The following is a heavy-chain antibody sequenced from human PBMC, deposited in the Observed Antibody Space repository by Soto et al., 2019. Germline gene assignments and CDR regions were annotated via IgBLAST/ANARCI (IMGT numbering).Heavy chain of an antibody. CDR3: ARSFVVVPAAIPFTPPEYYSYGMDV. Sequence: DAVNVSCKASGYTFTSYGISWVRKAPGQGLEWMGWISAYNGNTNYAQKLQGRVTMTTDTSTSTAYMELRSLRSDDTAVYYCARSFVVVPAAIPFTPPEYYSYGMDVWGAVTTDTVS. CDR2: ISAYNGNT. D-gene: IGHD2-2*02. CDR1: GYTFTSYG. J-gene: IGHJ6*02. V-gene: IGHV1-18*04.